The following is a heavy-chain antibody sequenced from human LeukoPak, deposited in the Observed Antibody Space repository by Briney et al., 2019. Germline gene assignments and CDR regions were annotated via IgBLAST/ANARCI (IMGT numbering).Heavy chain of an antibody. D-gene: IGHD2/OR15-2a*01. CDR2: IASKTFGGTT. V-gene: IGHV3-15*04. CDR3: TTLSGPLDV. J-gene: IGHJ6*02. Sequence: PGGSLRLSCAASGFTFSSYWMSWVRQAPGKGLEWVGRIASKTFGGTTDYAEPVKGRFTISRDESKNTLYLQMNSLKTDDTAVYYCTTLSGPLDVWGQGTTVTVSS. CDR1: GFTFSSYW.